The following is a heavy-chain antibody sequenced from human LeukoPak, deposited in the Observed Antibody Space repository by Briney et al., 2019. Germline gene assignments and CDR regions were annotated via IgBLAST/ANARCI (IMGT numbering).Heavy chain of an antibody. J-gene: IGHJ4*02. D-gene: IGHD3-22*01. CDR1: GFTFSDHY. Sequence: GGSLRLSCAASGFTFSDHYMSWFRLSPGKGLEWVANIKQDGSEKYYVDSVKGRFTISRDNAKNSLYLQMNSLRAEDTAVYYCARDHDYYDSSGYFYYFDYWGQGTLVTVSS. CDR2: IKQDGSEK. V-gene: IGHV3-7*01. CDR3: ARDHDYYDSSGYFYYFDY.